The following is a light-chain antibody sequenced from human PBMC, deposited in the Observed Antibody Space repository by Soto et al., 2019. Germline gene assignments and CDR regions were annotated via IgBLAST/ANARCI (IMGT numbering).Light chain of an antibody. CDR3: SSFSSSTTRV. Sequence: QSALTQPASVSGSPGQSITISCTGTSSDVGDFNYVSWYQQHPGKAPKLMIYDVGNRPSGVSIRFSGSKSGSTASQTISGLQAEDEADYYCSSFSSSTTRVFGTGTKVTVL. V-gene: IGLV2-14*01. CDR1: SSDVGDFNY. CDR2: DVG. J-gene: IGLJ1*01.